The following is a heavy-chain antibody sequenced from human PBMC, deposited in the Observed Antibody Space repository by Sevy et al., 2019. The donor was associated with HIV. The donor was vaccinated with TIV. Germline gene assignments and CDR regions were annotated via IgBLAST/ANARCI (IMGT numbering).Heavy chain of an antibody. J-gene: IGHJ4*02. D-gene: IGHD6-13*01. CDR2: ISPTGGTT. V-gene: IGHV3-23*01. CDR1: GFTFSSYD. CDR3: AKDLEQQLGPDY. Sequence: GGSLRLSCAASGFTFSSYDMSWVRQAPGKGVEWVSGISPTGGTTHYAESVKGRFIISRDNSKKTLFLQMNSLRAEDTALYYCAKDLEQQLGPDYWGQGTQVTVSS.